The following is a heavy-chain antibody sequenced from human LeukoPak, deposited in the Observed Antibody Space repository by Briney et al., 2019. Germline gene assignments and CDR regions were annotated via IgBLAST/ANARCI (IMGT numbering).Heavy chain of an antibody. D-gene: IGHD1-7*01. CDR1: GGSISSYY. V-gene: IGHV4-4*07. Sequence: PSETLSLTCTVSGGSISSYYWSWIRQPAGKGLEWIGRIYTSGSTNYNPSLKSRVTISVDTSKNQFSLKLSSVTAADTAVYYCARVFAAVPKTTSLRYYYYYMDVWGKGTTVTVSS. J-gene: IGHJ6*03. CDR2: IYTSGST. CDR3: ARVFAAVPKTTSLRYYYYYMDV.